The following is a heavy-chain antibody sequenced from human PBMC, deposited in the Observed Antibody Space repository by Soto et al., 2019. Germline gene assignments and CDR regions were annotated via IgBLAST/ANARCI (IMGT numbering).Heavy chain of an antibody. Sequence: EVQLLESGGGLVQPGGALRLSCAASGFTFSSHAMSWVRQAPGKGLEWISSISAGSEGAYYADSVKGRFTISRDNSTNTLYLQMNSLRAEDTAVYYCARDLWWYLQWGQGTLVTVSS. V-gene: IGHV3-23*01. CDR2: ISAGSEGA. D-gene: IGHD2-15*01. CDR1: GFTFSSHA. CDR3: ARDLWWYLQ. J-gene: IGHJ4*02.